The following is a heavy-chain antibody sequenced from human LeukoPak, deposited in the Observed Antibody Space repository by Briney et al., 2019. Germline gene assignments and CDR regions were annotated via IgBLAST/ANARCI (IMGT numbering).Heavy chain of an antibody. D-gene: IGHD2-15*01. V-gene: IGHV3-15*01. Sequence: GGSLRLSCAASGFTFSNAWMSWVRQAPGKGLEWVGRIKSKTDGGTTDYAAPVKGRFTISRDDSKNTLYLQMNSLKTEDTAVYYCTTDVRFVVVVAASGSISQFDYWGQGTLVTVSS. J-gene: IGHJ4*02. CDR1: GFTFSNAW. CDR2: IKSKTDGGTT. CDR3: TTDVRFVVVVAASGSISQFDY.